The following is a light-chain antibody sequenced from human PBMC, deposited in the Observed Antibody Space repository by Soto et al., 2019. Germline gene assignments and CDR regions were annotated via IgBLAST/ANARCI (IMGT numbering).Light chain of an antibody. CDR2: DAS. V-gene: IGKV1-5*02. CDR1: QSVSTR. Sequence: FQMTQSPSSPSASVGDRVTVICRASQSVSTRLAWYQQKPGKAPQVLIYDASSLESGVPSRLSASGSGTEFTLTISSLQPDDYATYSCQQYYSFATFGQGTKVDIK. CDR3: QQYYSFAT. J-gene: IGKJ1*01.